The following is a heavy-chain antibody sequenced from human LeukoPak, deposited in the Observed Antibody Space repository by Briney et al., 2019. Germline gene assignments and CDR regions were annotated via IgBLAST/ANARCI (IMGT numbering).Heavy chain of an antibody. CDR1: GGSISSSSYY. D-gene: IGHD6-19*01. J-gene: IGHJ4*02. CDR2: IYYSGST. CDR3: ARGEQWLRNSFDY. Sequence: SETLSLTCTVPGGSISSSSYYWGWIRQPPGKGLEWIGSIYYSGSTYYNPSLKSRVTISVDTSKNQFSLKLSSVTAADTAVYYCARGEQWLRNSFDYWGQGTLVTVSS. V-gene: IGHV4-39*07.